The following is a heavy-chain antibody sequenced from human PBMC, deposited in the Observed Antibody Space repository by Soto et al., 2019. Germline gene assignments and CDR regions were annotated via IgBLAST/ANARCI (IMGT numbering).Heavy chain of an antibody. CDR2: ISGSGGST. Sequence: GGSLRLSCAASGFTFSSYVMSWVRQAPGKGLEWVSAISGSGGSTYYADSVKGRFTISRDNSKNTLYLQMNSLRAEDTAVYYCAKDSKRGYSGYDSNAFDIWGQGTMVTVSS. J-gene: IGHJ3*02. CDR1: GFTFSSYV. D-gene: IGHD5-12*01. CDR3: AKDSKRGYSGYDSNAFDI. V-gene: IGHV3-23*01.